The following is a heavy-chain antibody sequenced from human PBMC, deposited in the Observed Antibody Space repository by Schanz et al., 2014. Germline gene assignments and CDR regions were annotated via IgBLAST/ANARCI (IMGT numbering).Heavy chain of an antibody. CDR1: GFTFRGYA. D-gene: IGHD4-17*01. CDR3: ARRMKLGVYGGKAHDSLAT. CDR2: ISGSGGNT. J-gene: IGHJ3*02. V-gene: IGHV3-23*01. Sequence: EVQLLESGGGLVQPGGSLRLSCAASGFTFRGYAMSWVRQAPGRGLEWVSIISGSGGNTYYADAVRGRFTISRDNSKTSLYLQMNSLRAEDTAVYYSARRMKLGVYGGKAHDSLATWGLGVMXTVSS.